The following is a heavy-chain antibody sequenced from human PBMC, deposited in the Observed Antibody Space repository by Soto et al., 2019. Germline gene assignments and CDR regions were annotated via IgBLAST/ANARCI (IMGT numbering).Heavy chain of an antibody. J-gene: IGHJ4*02. CDR2: IYYSGST. V-gene: IGHV4-59*08. CDR1: GGSISNYY. Sequence: PSETLSLTCIVSGGSISNYYWCWIRQPPGKGLEWIGYIYYSGSTNYNLSLKSRVTISVDTSKNQFSLKLSSVTVADTAVYYCARHRYSYGVYYFDYWGQGTLVTVS. CDR3: ARHRYSYGVYYFDY. D-gene: IGHD5-18*01.